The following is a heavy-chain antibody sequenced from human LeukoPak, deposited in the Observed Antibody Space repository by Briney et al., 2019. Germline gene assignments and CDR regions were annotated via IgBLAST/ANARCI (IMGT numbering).Heavy chain of an antibody. J-gene: IGHJ3*02. D-gene: IGHD1-26*01. CDR1: GGSISGYY. CDR3: ARAIVGATGDAFDI. Sequence: PSETLSLTCTVSGGSISGYYWSWIRQPPGKGLEWIGYIYYSGSTNYNPSLKSRVTISVDTSKNQFSLKLSSVTAADTAVYYCARAIVGATGDAFDIWGQGTMVTVSS. V-gene: IGHV4-59*01. CDR2: IYYSGST.